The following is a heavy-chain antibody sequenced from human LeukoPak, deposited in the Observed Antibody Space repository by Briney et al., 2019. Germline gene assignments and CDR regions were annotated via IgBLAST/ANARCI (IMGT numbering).Heavy chain of an antibody. Sequence: SSETLSLTCTVSGGSISSSSYYWGWIRQPPGKGLEWIGSIYYSGSTYYNPSLKSRVTISVDTSKNQFSLKLSSVTAADTAVYYCARVRGGYSYGYYYYYMDVWGKGTTVTVSS. V-gene: IGHV4-39*07. D-gene: IGHD5-18*01. CDR3: ARVRGGYSYGYYYYYMDV. CDR2: IYYSGST. J-gene: IGHJ6*03. CDR1: GGSISSSSYY.